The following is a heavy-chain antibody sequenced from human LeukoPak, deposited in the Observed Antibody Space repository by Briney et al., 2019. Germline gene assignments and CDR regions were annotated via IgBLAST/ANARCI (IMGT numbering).Heavy chain of an antibody. CDR2: ISSSSSYI. D-gene: IGHD3-16*01. J-gene: IGHJ4*02. Sequence: GGSLRLSCAASGFTFSSYSMNWVRQAPGKGLEWVSSISSSSSYIYYADSVKGRFTISRGNAKNSLYLQMSSLRAEDTAVYYCASSGDLLERRDYWGQGTLVTVSS. CDR1: GFTFSSYS. CDR3: ASSGDLLERRDY. V-gene: IGHV3-21*01.